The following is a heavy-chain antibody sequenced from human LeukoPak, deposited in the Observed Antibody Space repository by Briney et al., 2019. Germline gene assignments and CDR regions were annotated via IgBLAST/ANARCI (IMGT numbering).Heavy chain of an antibody. J-gene: IGHJ4*02. CDR3: ATSGTYRFDY. D-gene: IGHD1-26*01. CDR2: ISSSGRTT. Sequence: SGGSLRLSCAASGFTFSNYNMNWVRQAPGKGLEWISYISSSGRTTNYVDSVKGRFTISRDNAKNSLYLQMNSLKDGDTAVYYCATSGTYRFDYWGQGTLVTVSS. V-gene: IGHV3-48*02. CDR1: GFTFSNYN.